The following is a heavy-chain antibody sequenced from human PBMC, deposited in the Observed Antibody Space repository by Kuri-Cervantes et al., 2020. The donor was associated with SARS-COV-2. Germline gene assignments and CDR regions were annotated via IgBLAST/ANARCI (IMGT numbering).Heavy chain of an antibody. CDR1: GFTSDDSA. D-gene: IGHD7-27*01. V-gene: IGHV3-21*01. Sequence: GESLKISCAASGFTSDDSAMHWVRQTPGKGLEWVSSISSSSSYIYYADSVKGRFTISRDNAKNSLYLQMNSLRAEDTAVYYCARDLRLGKSLDYWGQGTLVTVSS. CDR3: ARDLRLGKSLDY. CDR2: ISSSSSYI. J-gene: IGHJ4*02.